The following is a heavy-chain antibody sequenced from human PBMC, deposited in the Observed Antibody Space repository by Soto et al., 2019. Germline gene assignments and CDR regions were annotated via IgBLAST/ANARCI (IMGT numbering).Heavy chain of an antibody. J-gene: IGHJ4*02. CDR3: ARGPFLRYFDWLSSFDY. CDR1: GYTFTSYA. V-gene: IGHV1-3*01. Sequence: GASVKVSCKASGYTFTSYAMHWVRQAPGQRLEWMGWINAGNGNTKYSQKFQGRVTITRDTSASTAYMELSSLRSEDTAVYYCARGPFLRYFDWLSSFDYWGQGTLVTVSS. CDR2: INAGNGNT. D-gene: IGHD3-9*01.